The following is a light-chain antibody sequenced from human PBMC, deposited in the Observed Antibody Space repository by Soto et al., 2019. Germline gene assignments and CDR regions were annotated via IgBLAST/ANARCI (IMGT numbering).Light chain of an antibody. CDR1: QSISRY. Sequence: DIQMTQSPSSLSASVGDRVTITCRASQSISRYLNWYQQKSRKAPKVLIYAASSLQSGVPSRFSGSGSGTDFTLTISSLQPEDFATYYCQQSYSTLTFGGGTKVEIK. J-gene: IGKJ4*01. CDR2: AAS. V-gene: IGKV1-39*01. CDR3: QQSYSTLT.